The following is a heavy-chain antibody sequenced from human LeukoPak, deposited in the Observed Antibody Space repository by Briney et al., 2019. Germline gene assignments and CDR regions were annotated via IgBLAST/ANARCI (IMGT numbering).Heavy chain of an antibody. V-gene: IGHV4-59*01. Sequence: SEALSLTCTVSGGSISSYYWSWIRQPPGKGLEWIGYIYYSGSTNYNPPLKSRVTISVDTSKNQFSLKLSSVTAADTAVYYCASLYDSSGLLRDYWGQGTLVTVSS. CDR3: ASLYDSSGLLRDY. J-gene: IGHJ4*02. CDR2: IYYSGST. CDR1: GGSISSYY. D-gene: IGHD3-22*01.